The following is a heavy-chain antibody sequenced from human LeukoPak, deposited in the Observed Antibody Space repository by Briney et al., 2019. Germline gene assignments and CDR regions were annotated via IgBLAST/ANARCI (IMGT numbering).Heavy chain of an antibody. CDR3: ARQAGYYFDY. D-gene: IGHD3-10*01. CDR1: GVSFSGYY. CDR2: INHSGST. J-gene: IGHJ4*02. Sequence: SETLSLTCAVYGVSFSGYYWSWIRQPPGKGLEWIGEINHSGSTNYNPSLKSRVTISVDTSKNQFSLKLSSVTAADTAVYYCARQAGYYFDYWGRGTLVTVSS. V-gene: IGHV4-34*01.